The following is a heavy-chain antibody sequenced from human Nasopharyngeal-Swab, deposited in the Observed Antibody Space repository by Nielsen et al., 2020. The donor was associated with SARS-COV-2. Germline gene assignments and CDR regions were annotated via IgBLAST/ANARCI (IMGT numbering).Heavy chain of an antibody. D-gene: IGHD1-1*01. CDR2: INHSGST. CDR3: ASGYHPERYYYYYMDV. CDR1: GGSFSGYY. J-gene: IGHJ6*03. Sequence: SQTLSLTCAASGGSFSGYYWSWIRQPPGKGLEWIGEINHSGSTNYNPSLKSRVTISVDTSKNQFSLKLSSVTAADTAVYYCASGYHPERYYYYYMDVWGKGTTVTVSS. V-gene: IGHV4-34*01.